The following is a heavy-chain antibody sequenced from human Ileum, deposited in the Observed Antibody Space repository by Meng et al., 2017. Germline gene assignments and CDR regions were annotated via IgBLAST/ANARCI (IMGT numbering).Heavy chain of an antibody. CDR3: EKGCWKSGIDS. J-gene: IGHJ5*02. V-gene: IGHV6-1*01. Sequence: HVQLQQAGRGLVQPPPPLFLTPASAGDSLPRSDTAWHWIRQSPSRGLEWLGRTNYASEWNNDHAVYGRSRITTNADTSKCQSSLHLNYVTPKDTAVYSCEKGCWKSGIDSWGQGTLVTVSS. CDR2: TNYASEWNN. D-gene: IGHD1-1*01. CDR1: GDSLPRSDTA.